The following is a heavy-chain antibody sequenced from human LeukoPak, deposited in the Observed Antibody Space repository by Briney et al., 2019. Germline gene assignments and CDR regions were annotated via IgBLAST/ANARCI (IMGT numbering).Heavy chain of an antibody. J-gene: IGHJ6*02. CDR3: AKAINGDSSSWYLNYSSYGMDV. D-gene: IGHD6-13*01. CDR2: ISGSGGST. Sequence: GGSLRLSCAASGFTFSRYAMSWVRQAPGKGLEWVSAISGSGGSTYYADSVKGRFTISRENSKNRLHLQMNSLRAEDTAVYYCAKAINGDSSSWYLNYSSYGMDVWGQGTTVTVSS. V-gene: IGHV3-23*01. CDR1: GFTFSRYA.